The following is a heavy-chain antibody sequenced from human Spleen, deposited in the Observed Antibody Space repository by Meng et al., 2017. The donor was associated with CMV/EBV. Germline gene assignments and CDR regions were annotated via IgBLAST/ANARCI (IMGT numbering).Heavy chain of an antibody. D-gene: IGHD1-7*01. CDR3: AKEALELVFPLRSGMDV. CDR1: GLTFDDYS. CDR2: ISWHSTIK. Sequence: SLKISCAASGLTFDDYSMHWVPQAPGKGLEWVSGISWHSTIKGYADSVKGRFTITRDNAKKSLYLQMHSLRPEDTALYYCAKEALELVFPLRSGMDVWGQGTTVTVSS. J-gene: IGHJ6*02. V-gene: IGHV3-9*01.